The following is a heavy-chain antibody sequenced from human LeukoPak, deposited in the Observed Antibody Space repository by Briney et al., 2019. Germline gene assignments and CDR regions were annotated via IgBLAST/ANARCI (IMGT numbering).Heavy chain of an antibody. J-gene: IGHJ2*01. V-gene: IGHV3-21*01. Sequence: GGSLRLSCAASGFTFSSYTMNWVRQAPGKGLEWVSSISSSSSYIYYADSVKGRFTISRDNAKNSLYLQMNSLRAEDTAVYYCARDHRPIFAYCGGDCYSRYFDLWGRGTLVTVSS. CDR3: ARDHRPIFAYCGGDCYSRYFDL. D-gene: IGHD2-21*02. CDR1: GFTFSSYT. CDR2: ISSSSSYI.